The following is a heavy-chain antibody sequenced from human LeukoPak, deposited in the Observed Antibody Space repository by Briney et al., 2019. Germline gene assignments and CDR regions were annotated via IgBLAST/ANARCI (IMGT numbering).Heavy chain of an antibody. D-gene: IGHD3-3*01. J-gene: IGHJ5*02. V-gene: IGHV4-59*01. Sequence: PSETLSLTCTVSGGSISSYYWSWIRQPPGKGLEWIGYIYYSGSTNYNPSLKSRVTISVDTSKNQFSLKLSSVTAADTAVYYCARDGVPGFWRSTAIDPWGQGTLVTVSS. CDR1: GGSISSYY. CDR2: IYYSGST. CDR3: ARDGVPGFWRSTAIDP.